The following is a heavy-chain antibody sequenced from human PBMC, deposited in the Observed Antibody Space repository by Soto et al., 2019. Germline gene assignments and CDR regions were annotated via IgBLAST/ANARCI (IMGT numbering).Heavy chain of an antibody. CDR3: ARNSPDSGYDIQKYYYYYYMDV. V-gene: IGHV4-39*01. D-gene: IGHD5-12*01. J-gene: IGHJ6*03. Sequence: SETLSLTCTVSGGSISSSSYYWGWIRQPPGKGLEWIGSIYYSGSTYYNPSLKSRVTISVDTSKNQFSLKLSSVTAADTAVYYCARNSPDSGYDIQKYYYYYYMDVWGKGTTVTVSS. CDR1: GGSISSSSYY. CDR2: IYYSGST.